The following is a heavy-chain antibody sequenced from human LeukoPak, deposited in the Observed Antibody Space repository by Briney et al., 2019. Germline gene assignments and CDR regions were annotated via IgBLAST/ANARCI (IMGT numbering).Heavy chain of an antibody. CDR1: GYTFTSYP. CDR2: IDASGEST. D-gene: IGHD2-2*02. V-gene: IGHV1-46*03. CDR3: ARGCGDSRCYIVQH. J-gene: IGHJ1*01. Sequence: ASVKVSCKASGYTFTSYPIHWVRQAPGQRPEWMGIIDASGESTTYAQKFQGRVTLNRDTSTSTVYMELSSLRSEDTAVYYCARGCGDSRCYIVQHWGQGTLVTASS.